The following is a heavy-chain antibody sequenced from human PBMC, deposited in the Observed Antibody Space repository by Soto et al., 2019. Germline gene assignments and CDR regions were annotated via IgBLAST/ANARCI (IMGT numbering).Heavy chain of an antibody. J-gene: IGHJ4*02. D-gene: IGHD4-17*01. Sequence: EVQLVESGGGLVQPGGSLRLSCAASGFTFSNYWMHCVRQVPRKGLVWVSRISSDGSSTSYADSVKGRFIISRDNAKNTLYLQLNILRAENTAVYYCARGTVMDHDVGEHWGQGTLVAVSS. V-gene: IGHV3-74*01. CDR2: ISSDGSST. CDR3: ARGTVMDHDVGEH. CDR1: GFTFSNYW.